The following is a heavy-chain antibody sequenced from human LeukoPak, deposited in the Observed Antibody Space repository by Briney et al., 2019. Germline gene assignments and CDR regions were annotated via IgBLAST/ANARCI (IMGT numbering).Heavy chain of an antibody. Sequence: PSETLSLTCAVYGGSFGGYYWSWIRQPPGKGLEWIGEINHSGSTNYNPSLKSRVTISVDTSKDQFSLKLSSVTAADTAVYYCASYAKDIVVLPAASIYWYFDLWGRGTLVTVSS. CDR3: ASYAKDIVVLPAASIYWYFDL. D-gene: IGHD2-2*01. CDR1: GGSFGGYY. V-gene: IGHV4-34*01. CDR2: INHSGST. J-gene: IGHJ2*01.